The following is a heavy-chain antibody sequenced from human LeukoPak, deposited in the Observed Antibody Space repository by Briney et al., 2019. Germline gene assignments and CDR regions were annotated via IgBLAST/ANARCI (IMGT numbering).Heavy chain of an antibody. V-gene: IGHV4-39*01. D-gene: IGHD1-26*01. Sequence: SETLSLTCTVSGGSISSSSYYWGWIRQPPGKGLGWIGSIYFSGSTYYNPSLKSRVTISVDTSKNQFSLKLSSVTAADTAMYYCARPHAGSARCYFDYWGQGTLVTVSS. CDR3: ARPHAGSARCYFDY. CDR1: GGSISSSSYY. CDR2: IYFSGST. J-gene: IGHJ4*02.